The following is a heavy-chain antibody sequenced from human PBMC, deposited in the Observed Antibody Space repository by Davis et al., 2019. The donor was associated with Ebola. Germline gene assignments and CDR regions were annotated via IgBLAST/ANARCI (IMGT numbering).Heavy chain of an antibody. J-gene: IGHJ2*01. CDR1: GFTFSSYW. D-gene: IGHD3-3*01. CDR2: ISSSGSTI. CDR3: AKDRITISSFDL. V-gene: IGHV3-48*04. Sequence: GGSLRLSCAASGFTFSSYWMSWVRQAPGKGLEWVSYISSSGSTIYYADSVKGRFTISRDNAKNSLYLQMNSLRAEDTAVYYCAKDRITISSFDLWGRGTLVTVSS.